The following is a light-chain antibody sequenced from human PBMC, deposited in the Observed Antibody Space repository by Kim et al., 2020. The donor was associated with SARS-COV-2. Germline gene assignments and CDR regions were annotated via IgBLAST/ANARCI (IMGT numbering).Light chain of an antibody. CDR2: DIS. V-gene: IGKV3D-20*02. Sequence: LSPGERVTLSCRASQIITSTYLAWYQQRPGQAPRLLIHDISRRATGIPDRFRGSGSGTDFTLTISRLEPEDSAVYYCQQHEDSPLTFGGGTKLEI. CDR3: QQHEDSPLT. J-gene: IGKJ4*01. CDR1: QIITSTY.